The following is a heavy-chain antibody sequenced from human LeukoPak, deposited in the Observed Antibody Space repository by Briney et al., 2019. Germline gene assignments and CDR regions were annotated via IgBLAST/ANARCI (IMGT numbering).Heavy chain of an antibody. CDR1: GGSISSGDYY. CDR3: ARVLRIAAAGHPLYYFDY. CDR2: IYYSGST. J-gene: IGHJ4*02. V-gene: IGHV4-30-4*08. Sequence: SQTLSLTCTVSGGSISSGDYYWSWIRQPPGKGLEWIGYIYYSGSTYYNPSLKSRVTISVDTSKNQFSLKLGSVTAADTAVYYCARVLRIAAAGHPLYYFDYWGQGTLVTVSS. D-gene: IGHD6-13*01.